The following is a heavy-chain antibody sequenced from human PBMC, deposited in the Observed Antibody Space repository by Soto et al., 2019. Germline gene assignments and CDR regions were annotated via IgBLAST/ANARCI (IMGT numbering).Heavy chain of an antibody. CDR2: IFHTGGT. Sequence: PSETLSLTCTVPGGSICSDTHYWAWIRQTPGKGLEWIATIFHTGGTYYNPSLKSRVTMSVDTSKNQFSLELGSVIAADTAVYYCSSIRVAAGDIVVVPTPWFCFWGRVSLVTLAS. J-gene: IGHJ4*02. CDR1: GGSICSDTHY. CDR3: SSIRVAAGDIVVVPTPWFCF. D-gene: IGHD2-2*01. V-gene: IGHV4-39*01.